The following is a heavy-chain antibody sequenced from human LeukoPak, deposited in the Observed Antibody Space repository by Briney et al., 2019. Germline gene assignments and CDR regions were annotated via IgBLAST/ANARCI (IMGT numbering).Heavy chain of an antibody. J-gene: IGHJ5*02. D-gene: IGHD5-18*01. CDR3: AREAAMGTNWFDP. V-gene: IGHV4-59*01. CDR1: GGSISSYY. CDR2: IYYSGST. Sequence: PSETLSLTCTVSGGSISSYYWSWIRQPPGKGLEWIGYIYYSGSTNYNPSLKSRVTISVDTSKNQFSLKLSSVTAADTAVYHCAREAAMGTNWFDPWGQGTLVTVSS.